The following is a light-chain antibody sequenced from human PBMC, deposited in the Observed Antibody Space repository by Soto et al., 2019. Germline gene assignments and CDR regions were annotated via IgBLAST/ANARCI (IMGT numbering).Light chain of an antibody. CDR3: QQHSNWPFT. J-gene: IGKJ3*01. Sequence: EIVLTQSPATLSLSPGERATLSCRASQGAHNYLVWYQQRPGQAPRLLIYDASTRATGIPARFSGSGSGTYYTLTISSLEPEDFAVYYYQQHSNWPFTIGPGTKVDIK. CDR1: QGAHNY. V-gene: IGKV3-11*01. CDR2: DAS.